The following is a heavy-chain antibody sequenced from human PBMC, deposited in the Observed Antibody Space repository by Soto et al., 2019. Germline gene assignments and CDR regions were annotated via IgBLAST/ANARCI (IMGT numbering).Heavy chain of an antibody. CDR3: TSRNSDYGDYGFPTEH. CDR1: GFTFSGSA. Sequence: GGSLRLSCAASGFTFSGSAMHWVRQASGKGLEWVGRIRSKANSYATAHAASVKGRFTISRDDSKNTAYLQMNSLKTEDTAVYYCTSRNSDYGDYGFPTEHWGQGTLVTVSS. CDR2: IRSKANSYAT. V-gene: IGHV3-73*01. J-gene: IGHJ1*01. D-gene: IGHD4-17*01.